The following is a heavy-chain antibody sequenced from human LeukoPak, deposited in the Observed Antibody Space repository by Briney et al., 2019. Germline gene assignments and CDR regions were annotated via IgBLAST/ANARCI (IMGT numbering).Heavy chain of an antibody. V-gene: IGHV1-69*04. D-gene: IGHD3-22*01. J-gene: IGHJ4*02. Sequence: ASVKASCKASGGTFSSYAISWVRQAPGQGLEWMGRIIPILGIANYAQKFQGRVTITADKSTSTAYMELSSLRSEDTAVYYCARVREAYYYDSSGPPDYWGQGTLVTVSS. CDR1: GGTFSSYA. CDR2: IIPILGIA. CDR3: ARVREAYYYDSSGPPDY.